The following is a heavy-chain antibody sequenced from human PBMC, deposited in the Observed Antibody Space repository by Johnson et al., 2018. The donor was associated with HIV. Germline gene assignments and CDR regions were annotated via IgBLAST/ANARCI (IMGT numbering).Heavy chain of an antibody. D-gene: IGHD3-22*01. CDR1: GFTVSSNY. Sequence: VQLVESGGGLVQPGGSLRLSCAASGFTVSSNYMSWVRQAPGKGLEWVSVIYSGGSTYYADSVKGRFTISRDNSKNTLYLQMNSLRAEDTAVYYCARGDDSSAWGAFDIWGQVTMVTVSS. J-gene: IGHJ3*02. CDR2: IYSGGST. CDR3: ARGDDSSAWGAFDI. V-gene: IGHV3-66*01.